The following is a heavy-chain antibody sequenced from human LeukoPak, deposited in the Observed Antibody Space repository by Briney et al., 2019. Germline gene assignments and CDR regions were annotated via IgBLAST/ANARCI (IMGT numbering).Heavy chain of an antibody. CDR1: AGSIFSTTFY. CDR3: ARRSDSGSDDGEDYFDF. D-gene: IGHD1-26*01. V-gene: IGHV4-39*01. Sequence: SETLSLTCSVSAGSIFSTTFYWGWLRQPPGKGLEWIGSMYYDGSTYYNPSLKSRVSISVDTSNNQFSLKLTSVTAADTAVYFCARRSDSGSDDGEDYFDFWGQGTLVTVSS. J-gene: IGHJ4*02. CDR2: MYYDGST.